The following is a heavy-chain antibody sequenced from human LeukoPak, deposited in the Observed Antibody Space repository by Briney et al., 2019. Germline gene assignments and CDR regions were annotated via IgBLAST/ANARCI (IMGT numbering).Heavy chain of an antibody. CDR3: AKDPANQLLYPAHFSH. CDR1: GFTFSSYV. J-gene: IGHJ1*01. V-gene: IGHV3-23*01. D-gene: IGHD2-2*01. Sequence: GGSLRLSCAASGFTFSSYVMNWVRQAPGKGLEWVSAINGSGVSTSYADSVKGRFTISRDNSKNTLYLHMNSLRAEDTAIYFCAKDPANQLLYPAHFSHWGQGTLAT. CDR2: INGSGVST.